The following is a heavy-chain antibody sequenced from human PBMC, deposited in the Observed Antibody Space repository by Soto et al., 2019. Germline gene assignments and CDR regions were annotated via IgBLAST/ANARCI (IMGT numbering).Heavy chain of an antibody. CDR1: GGSISSSSYY. Sequence: SETLSLTCTVSGGSISSSSYYWGWIRQPPGKGLEWIGSIYYSGSTYYNPSLKSRVTISVDTSKDQFSLKLSSVTAADTAVYYCARHHYGSGSYNDYWGQGTLVTVSS. CDR3: ARHHYGSGSYNDY. V-gene: IGHV4-39*01. CDR2: IYYSGST. D-gene: IGHD3-10*01. J-gene: IGHJ4*02.